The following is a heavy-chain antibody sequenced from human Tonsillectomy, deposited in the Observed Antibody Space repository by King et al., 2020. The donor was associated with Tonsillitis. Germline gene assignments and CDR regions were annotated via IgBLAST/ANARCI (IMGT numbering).Heavy chain of an antibody. Sequence: VQLVESGGGLVKPGGSLRLSCAASGFSFSNDWMSWVRQAPGMGLEWVGRIKSKSDGGTIDYAAPVKGRFTISRDDSKNTLLLQMNSLKTEDTAVYYCDPFWKGSFHVWGQGTMLTVSS. V-gene: IGHV3-15*01. D-gene: IGHD3-3*01. CDR2: IKSKSDGGTI. CDR3: DPFWKGSFHV. J-gene: IGHJ3*01. CDR1: GFSFSNDW.